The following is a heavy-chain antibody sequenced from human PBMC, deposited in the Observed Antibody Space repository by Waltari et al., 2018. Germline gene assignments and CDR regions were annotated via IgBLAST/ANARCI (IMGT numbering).Heavy chain of an antibody. D-gene: IGHD6-19*01. V-gene: IGHV4-39*01. J-gene: IGHJ2*01. CDR1: GGSISSSSYY. Sequence: QLQLQESGPGLVKPSETLSLTCTVSGGSISSSSYYWGWIRQPPGKGLEWIGSIYYSGSTYYNPSLKSRATISVDTSKNQFSLKLSAVTAADTAVYYCARPGRDSSGWYSWYFDLWGRGTLVTVSS. CDR2: IYYSGST. CDR3: ARPGRDSSGWYSWYFDL.